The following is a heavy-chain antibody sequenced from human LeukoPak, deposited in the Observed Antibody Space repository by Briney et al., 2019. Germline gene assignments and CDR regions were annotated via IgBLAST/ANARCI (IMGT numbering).Heavy chain of an antibody. CDR1: GFTFTTYW. D-gene: IGHD3-16*01. CDR2: IKQDGSEK. J-gene: IGHJ4*02. CDR3: ARDRPPFGGTYYRDF. V-gene: IGHV3-7*04. Sequence: GGSLRLSCEASGFTFTTYWMTWVRQAPGKGLEWVANIKQDGSEKYYVDSVKGRFTISRDNAKNSLYLQMNSLRVEDTALYYCARDRPPFGGTYYRDFWGQGTLVTVSS.